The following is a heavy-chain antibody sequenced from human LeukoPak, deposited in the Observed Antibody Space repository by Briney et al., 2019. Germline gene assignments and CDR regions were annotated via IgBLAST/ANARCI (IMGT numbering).Heavy chain of an antibody. CDR1: GFTFSSYG. J-gene: IGHJ4*02. CDR2: IRYDGSNK. CDR3: AKDQDIVVVIATPDFDY. Sequence: GGSLRLSCEASGFTFSSYGMHWVRQAPGKGLEWVAFIRYDGSNKYYADSVKGRFTISRDNSKNTLYLQMNSLRAEDTAVYYCAKDQDIVVVIATPDFDYWGQGTLVTVSS. D-gene: IGHD2-21*01. V-gene: IGHV3-30*02.